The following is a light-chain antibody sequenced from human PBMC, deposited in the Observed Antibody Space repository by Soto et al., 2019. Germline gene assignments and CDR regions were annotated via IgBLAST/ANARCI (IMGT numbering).Light chain of an antibody. CDR2: GAS. CDR1: QSVSSN. V-gene: IGKV3-15*01. CDR3: QQYNNWPWT. J-gene: IGKJ1*01. Sequence: EMVMTQSPATLAVSPGERATLSCRASQSVSSNLAWYQQKPGQAPRLLIYGASTRATGIPARFSGSGSGTEFTLTISSLQSEDIAVYYCQQYNNWPWTFGQGTKV.